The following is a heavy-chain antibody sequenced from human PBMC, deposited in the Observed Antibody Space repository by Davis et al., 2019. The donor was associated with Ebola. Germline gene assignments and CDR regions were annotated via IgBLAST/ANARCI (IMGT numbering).Heavy chain of an antibody. V-gene: IGHV3-9*01. D-gene: IGHD3-16*01. J-gene: IGHJ4*02. Sequence: PGGSLRLSCAASGFTFSSYGMHWVRQAPGKGLEWVSGISWNSGSIDYADSVKGRFTISRDNAKNSLYLQMNSLRAEDTALYYCAKGLGLPSFFDYWGQGTLVTVSS. CDR3: AKGLGLPSFFDY. CDR1: GFTFSSYG. CDR2: ISWNSGSI.